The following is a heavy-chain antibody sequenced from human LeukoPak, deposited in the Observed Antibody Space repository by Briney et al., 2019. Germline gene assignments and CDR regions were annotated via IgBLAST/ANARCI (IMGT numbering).Heavy chain of an antibody. CDR1: GFTFSSYA. V-gene: IGHV3-23*01. CDR2: ISGSGGST. J-gene: IGHJ4*02. CDR3: AKDTYSSSLTGFDY. Sequence: GGSLRLSCAASGFTFSSYAMSWVRQAPGKGLEWVSAISGSGGSTYYADSVKGRFTISRDNAKNSLYLQMNSLRVEDTALYYCAKDTYSSSLTGFDYWGQGTLVTVSS. D-gene: IGHD6-6*01.